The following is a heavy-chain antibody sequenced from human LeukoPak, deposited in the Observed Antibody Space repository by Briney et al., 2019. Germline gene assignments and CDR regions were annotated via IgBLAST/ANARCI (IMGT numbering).Heavy chain of an antibody. V-gene: IGHV3-7*01. CDR1: GFTFSSYW. Sequence: GGSLRLSCAASGFTFSSYWMSWVRQAPGKGLEWVANIKQDGSEKYYVDSVKGRFTISRDNAKNSLYLQMNSLRAEDTAIYYCARSTSARYDFWSGYSRDYNYYYMDVWGKGTTVTVSS. J-gene: IGHJ6*03. CDR3: ARSTSARYDFWSGYSRDYNYYYMDV. CDR2: IKQDGSEK. D-gene: IGHD3-3*01.